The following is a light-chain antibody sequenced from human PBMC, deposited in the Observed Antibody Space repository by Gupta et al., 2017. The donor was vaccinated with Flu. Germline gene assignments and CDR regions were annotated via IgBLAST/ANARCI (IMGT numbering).Light chain of an antibody. CDR3: QQIYRTPHT. Sequence: PLALTATIEDRARKTCRQSHDSRSDLNWYKQKPGKPPKLLIYAASSWQTGVTARFSGSVSGTDFTLTSSSLQAEDVAIYYCQQIYRTPHTFGQGIRLEIK. CDR1: HDSRSD. CDR2: AAS. V-gene: IGKV1-39*01. J-gene: IGKJ2*01.